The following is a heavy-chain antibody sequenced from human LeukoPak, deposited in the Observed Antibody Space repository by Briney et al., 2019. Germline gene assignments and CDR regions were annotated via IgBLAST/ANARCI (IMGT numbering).Heavy chain of an antibody. Sequence: ASVKVSCKASGYTFTSYGISWVRQAPGQGLERMGWISAYNGNTNYAQKLQGRVTMTTDTSTSTAYMELRSLRSDDTAVYYCARKIAAAGPYYYYYMDVWGKGTTVTVSS. CDR3: ARKIAAAGPYYYYYMDV. CDR1: GYTFTSYG. J-gene: IGHJ6*03. CDR2: ISAYNGNT. D-gene: IGHD6-13*01. V-gene: IGHV1-18*01.